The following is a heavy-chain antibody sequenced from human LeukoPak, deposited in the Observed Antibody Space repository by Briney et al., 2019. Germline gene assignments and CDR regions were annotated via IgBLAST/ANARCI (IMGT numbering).Heavy chain of an antibody. D-gene: IGHD3-10*01. CDR1: GYTFTSYG. CDR2: ISAYNGNT. V-gene: IGHV1-18*01. CDR3: ARHVWLLWFGEPEAYAFDI. Sequence: ASVKVSCKASGYTFTSYGISWVRQAPGQGLEWMGWISAYNGNTNYAQKLQGRVTMTTDTSTSTAYMELRSLRSDDTAVYYCARHVWLLWFGEPEAYAFDIWGQGTMVTVSS. J-gene: IGHJ3*02.